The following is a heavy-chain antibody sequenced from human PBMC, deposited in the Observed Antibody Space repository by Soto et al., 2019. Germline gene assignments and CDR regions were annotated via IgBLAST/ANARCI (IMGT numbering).Heavy chain of an antibody. J-gene: IGHJ4*02. D-gene: IGHD6-19*01. CDR1: GFTFSSYA. V-gene: IGHV3-23*01. CDR3: AKTLAVAGTRRYTHYFDY. Sequence: GGSLRLSCAASGFTFSSYAMSWVRQAPGKGLEWVSAISGSGGSTYYADSVKGRFTISRDNSKNTLYLQMNSLRAEDTAVYYCAKTLAVAGTRRYTHYFDYWGQGTLVTVSS. CDR2: ISGSGGST.